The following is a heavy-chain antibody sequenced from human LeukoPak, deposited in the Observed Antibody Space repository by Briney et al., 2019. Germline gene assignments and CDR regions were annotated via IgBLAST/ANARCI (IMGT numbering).Heavy chain of an antibody. CDR3: ARRRVADSRDAFDI. J-gene: IGHJ3*02. V-gene: IGHV4-4*07. CDR1: GGSISSYY. CDR2: IYTSGST. Sequence: KSSETLSLTCTVSGGSISSYYWSWIRQPAGKGLEWIGRIYTSGSTNYNPSLKSRVTMSVDTSKNQFSLKLSSVTAADTAMYYCARRRVADSRDAFDIWGQGTMVTVSS. D-gene: IGHD3-22*01.